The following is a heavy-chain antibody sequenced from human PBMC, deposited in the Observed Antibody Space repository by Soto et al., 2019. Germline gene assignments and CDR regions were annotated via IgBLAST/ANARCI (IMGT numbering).Heavy chain of an antibody. CDR1: GGSISSYY. Sequence: QVQLQESGPGLVKPSETLSLTCTVSGGSISSYYWSWIRQPPGKGLEWIGDIYYSGSTNYNPSLKSRVTISVDTSKNQFSLKLSSVTAADTAVYYCARDRSGLLGPIDYWGQGTLVTVSS. J-gene: IGHJ4*02. CDR3: ARDRSGLLGPIDY. D-gene: IGHD1-26*01. CDR2: IYYSGST. V-gene: IGHV4-59*01.